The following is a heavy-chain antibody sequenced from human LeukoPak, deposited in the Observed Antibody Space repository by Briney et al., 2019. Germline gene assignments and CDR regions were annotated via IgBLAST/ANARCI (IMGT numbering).Heavy chain of an antibody. D-gene: IGHD3-10*01. Sequence: SETLSLTCSGSGASISSGSNYWGWMRQPPRKTLVGIGSINSSGCSYYNPSLKSRVIIIIDTPQNHFSLTLSSVTAADTAVYYCARSDGYGLVGIWGQGTMVTVSS. CDR1: GASISSGSNY. CDR3: ARSDGYGLVGI. J-gene: IGHJ3*02. V-gene: IGHV4-39*07. CDR2: INSSGCS.